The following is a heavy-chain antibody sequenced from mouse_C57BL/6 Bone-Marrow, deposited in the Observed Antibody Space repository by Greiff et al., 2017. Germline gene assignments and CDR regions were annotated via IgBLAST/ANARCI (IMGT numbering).Heavy chain of an antibody. D-gene: IGHD2-5*01. CDR1: GFNIKDDY. CDR2: IDPENGDT. V-gene: IGHV14-4*01. CDR3: TVYYSNYVRAMDY. J-gene: IGHJ4*01. Sequence: EVKLQESGAELVRPGASVKLSCTASGFNIKDDYMHWVKQRPEQGLEWIGWIDPENGDTEYASKFQGKATITADTSSNTAYLQLSSLTSEDTAVYYCTVYYSNYVRAMDYWGQGTSVTVSS.